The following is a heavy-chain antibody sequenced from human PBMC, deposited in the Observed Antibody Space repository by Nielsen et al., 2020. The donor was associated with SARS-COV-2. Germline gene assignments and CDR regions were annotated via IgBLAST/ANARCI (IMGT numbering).Heavy chain of an antibody. Sequence: ASVKVSCKASGYTFTGYYMHWVRQAPGQRLEWMGWINAGNGNTKYSQKFQGRVTITRDTSASTAYMELSSLRSEDTAVYYCARRCSSTSCYKGFDYWGQGTLVTVSS. CDR3: ARRCSSTSCYKGFDY. V-gene: IGHV1-3*01. CDR2: INAGNGNT. CDR1: GYTFTGYY. D-gene: IGHD2-2*02. J-gene: IGHJ4*02.